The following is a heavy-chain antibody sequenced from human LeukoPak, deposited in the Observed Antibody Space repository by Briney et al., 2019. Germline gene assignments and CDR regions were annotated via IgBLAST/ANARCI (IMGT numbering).Heavy chain of an antibody. V-gene: IGHV4-39*07. J-gene: IGHJ4*02. Sequence: SETLSLTCTVSGGSISSSSYYWGWIRQPPGKGLEWIGSIYYSGSTYYNPSLKSRVTISVDTSKNQFSLKLSSVTAADTAMYYCARAPVNYDILTGYPYYFDYWGQGTLVTVSS. CDR2: IYYSGST. CDR1: GGSISSSSYY. D-gene: IGHD3-9*01. CDR3: ARAPVNYDILTGYPYYFDY.